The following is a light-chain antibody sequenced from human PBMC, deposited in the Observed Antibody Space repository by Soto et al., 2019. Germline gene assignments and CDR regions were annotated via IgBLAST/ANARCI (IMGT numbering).Light chain of an antibody. CDR3: QPWGTGIHV. CDR2: LNSDGSH. V-gene: IGLV4-69*01. CDR1: SGHSSYA. Sequence: QLVLTQSPSASASLGASVKLTCTLSSGHSSYAIAWHQQQPEKGPRYLMKLNSDGSHSKGDGIPDRFSGSSSGAERYLTISSLQSEDEADYYCQPWGTGIHVFGGGTKLTVL. J-gene: IGLJ7*01.